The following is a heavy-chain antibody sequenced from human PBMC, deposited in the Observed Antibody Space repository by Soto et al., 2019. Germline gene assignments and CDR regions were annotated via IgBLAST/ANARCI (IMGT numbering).Heavy chain of an antibody. CDR1: GLTFSSYG. J-gene: IGHJ5*02. CDR3: ARDCRSSSCYGFWFDP. V-gene: IGHV1-18*01. D-gene: IGHD3-22*01. Sequence: ASVKVSCKTSGLTFSSYGISWVSQAPGQGLEWMGWISGYNGDTYYAQKFQGRVIMTTDTSTNTAYMELRSLSSDDTAVYYCARDCRSSSCYGFWFDPWGQGTLVTVSS. CDR2: ISGYNGDT.